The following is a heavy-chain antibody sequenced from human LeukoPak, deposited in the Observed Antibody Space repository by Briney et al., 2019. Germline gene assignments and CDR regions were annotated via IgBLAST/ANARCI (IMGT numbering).Heavy chain of an antibody. D-gene: IGHD6-19*01. CDR1: GFTFSSYG. V-gene: IGHV3-33*01. CDR2: IWYDGSNK. Sequence: PGGSLRLSCAASGFTFSSYGMPWVRQAPGKGLEWVAVIWYDGSNKYYADSVKGRFTISRDNSKNTLYLQMNSLRAEDTAVYYCAQRAVAGNHFDYWGQGTLVTVSS. J-gene: IGHJ4*02. CDR3: AQRAVAGNHFDY.